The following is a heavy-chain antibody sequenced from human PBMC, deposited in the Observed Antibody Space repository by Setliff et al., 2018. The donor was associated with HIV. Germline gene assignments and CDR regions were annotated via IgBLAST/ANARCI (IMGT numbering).Heavy chain of an antibody. J-gene: IGHJ6*03. CDR2: INPNSGYS. Sequence: GASVKVSCKTSGYSFTDHYIHWVRQAPGQGLEWMGWINPNSGYSTSAQKFQGRVLMSRDTSINTAYMELRSLTFDDTAVYYCARDPIGIDFGLSYYMDVWGKGTAVTVSS. CDR1: GYSFTDHY. V-gene: IGHV1-2*02. CDR3: ARDPIGIDFGLSYYMDV. D-gene: IGHD3-3*01.